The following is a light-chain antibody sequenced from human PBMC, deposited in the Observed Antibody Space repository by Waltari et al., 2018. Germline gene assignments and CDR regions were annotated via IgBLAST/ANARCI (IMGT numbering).Light chain of an antibody. Sequence: QSALTQPASVSGSPGPSITISCTGPSSDVGGYNYVPWYQQHPGKAPKLMIYEVSNRPSGVSNRFSGSKSGNTASLTISGLQAEDEADYYCSSYTSSSTLVVFGGGTKLTVL. V-gene: IGLV2-14*01. CDR2: EVS. CDR3: SSYTSSSTLVV. CDR1: SSDVGGYNY. J-gene: IGLJ2*01.